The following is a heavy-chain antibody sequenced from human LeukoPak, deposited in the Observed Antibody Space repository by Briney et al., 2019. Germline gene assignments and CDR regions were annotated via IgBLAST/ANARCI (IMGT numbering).Heavy chain of an antibody. CDR2: IIPIFGTA. CDR3: ARVRLGTGTTSLFAFDI. CDR1: GGTFSSYA. Sequence: SVKVSCKASGGTFSSYAISWVRQAPGQGLEWMGGIIPIFGTANYAQKFQGRVTITADESTSTAYMELSSLRSEDTAVYYCARVRLGTGTTSLFAFDIWGQGTMVTVSS. J-gene: IGHJ3*02. D-gene: IGHD1-1*01. V-gene: IGHV1-69*01.